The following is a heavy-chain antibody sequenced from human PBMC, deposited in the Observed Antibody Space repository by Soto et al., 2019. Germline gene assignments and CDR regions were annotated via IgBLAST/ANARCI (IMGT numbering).Heavy chain of an antibody. CDR1: ASTFTGYT. CDR2: ISTFNGNT. CDR3: ARGTVTSGRWFGP. V-gene: IGHV1-18*04. D-gene: IGHD4-17*01. Sequence: QVHLVQSGTEVKAPGASVKVSCKASASTFTGYTINWVRQAPGQGLEWMGWISTFNGNTKYAGHFEGRVSMTTNTSTTTAYMELTSLTFDDTAVYFCARGTVTSGRWFGPWGQGTLVSVSS. J-gene: IGHJ5*02.